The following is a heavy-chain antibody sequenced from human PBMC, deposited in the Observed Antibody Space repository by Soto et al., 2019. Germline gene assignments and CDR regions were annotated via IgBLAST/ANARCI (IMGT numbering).Heavy chain of an antibody. CDR1: GFTFSSYA. Sequence: PGGSLRLSCAASGFTFSSYAMSWVRQAPGKGLEWVSAISVSGGSTYYADSVKGRFTISRDNSKNTLYLQMNSLRAEDTAVYYCAKDRRSLGYFDYWGQGTLVTVSS. CDR3: AKDRRSLGYFDY. CDR2: ISVSGGST. V-gene: IGHV3-23*01. J-gene: IGHJ4*02.